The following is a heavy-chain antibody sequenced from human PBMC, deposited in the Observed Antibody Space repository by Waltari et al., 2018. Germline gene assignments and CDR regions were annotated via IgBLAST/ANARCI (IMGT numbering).Heavy chain of an antibody. CDR2: ISSSSRYI. V-gene: IGHV3-21*04. CDR3: AKDSSSSWTYFDY. CDR1: GFTFSSYS. J-gene: IGHJ4*02. Sequence: EVQLVESGGGLVKPGGSLRLSCAASGFTFSSYSMNWVRQAPGKGLEWVSSISSSSRYIYYADSVNGRFTISRDNAKNSLYLQMNSLRAEDMALYYCAKDSSSSWTYFDYWGQGTLVTVSS. D-gene: IGHD6-13*01.